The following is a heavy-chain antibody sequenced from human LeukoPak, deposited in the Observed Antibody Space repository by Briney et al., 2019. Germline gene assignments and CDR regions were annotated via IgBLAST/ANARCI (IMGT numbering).Heavy chain of an antibody. D-gene: IGHD6-19*01. Sequence: GGSLRLSCAASGFTFSSYSMNWVRQAPGKGLEWVSYISSSSSNIYYADSVKGRFTISRDNAKNSVYLQMNSLRAEDTALYFCARESRQWLVVGGVDYWGQGTLVTVSS. CDR2: ISSSSSNI. CDR1: GFTFSSYS. V-gene: IGHV3-48*04. CDR3: ARESRQWLVVGGVDY. J-gene: IGHJ4*02.